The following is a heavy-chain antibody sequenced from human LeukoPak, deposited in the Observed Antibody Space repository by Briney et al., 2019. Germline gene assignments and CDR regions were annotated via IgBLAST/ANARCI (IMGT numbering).Heavy chain of an antibody. CDR2: INAGNGNT. V-gene: IGHV1-3*01. J-gene: IGHJ4*02. D-gene: IGHD5-12*01. CDR1: GYTFTSYA. CDR3: ARDNSGYEDY. Sequence: VASVTVSCTTSGYTFTSYAMHWVRQAPGQRLEWMGWINAGNGNTKYSQKFQGRVTITRDTSASTAYVELSSLRSEDTAVYYCARDNSGYEDYWGQGTLVTVSS.